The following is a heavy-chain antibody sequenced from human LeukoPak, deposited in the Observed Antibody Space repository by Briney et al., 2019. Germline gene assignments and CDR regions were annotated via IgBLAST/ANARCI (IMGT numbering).Heavy chain of an antibody. Sequence: PGGSLRLSCAASGFTFSNAWMSWVRQAPGKGLEWVGRIKSKTDGGTTDYAAPVKGRFTISRDDSKNTLYLQMNSLKTEDTAVYYCTTDLLDPEGILWFGESQYYFDYWGQGTLVTVSS. D-gene: IGHD3-10*01. V-gene: IGHV3-15*01. J-gene: IGHJ4*02. CDR3: TTDLLDPEGILWFGESQYYFDY. CDR2: IKSKTDGGTT. CDR1: GFTFSNAW.